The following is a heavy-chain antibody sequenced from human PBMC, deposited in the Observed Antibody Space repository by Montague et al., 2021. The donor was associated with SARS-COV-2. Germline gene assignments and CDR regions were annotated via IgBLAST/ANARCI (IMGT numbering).Heavy chain of an antibody. Sequence: SQCLSLTCTVSGAYISSGGYYWSWIRQHPGKGLEWIGYIYYSGSTYYNPSLKSRVTISVDTSKNQFSLKLSSVTAADTAVYYCARVHIVVVTAMRYFDLWGRGTLVTVSS. J-gene: IGHJ2*01. V-gene: IGHV4-31*03. D-gene: IGHD2-21*02. CDR3: ARVHIVVVTAMRYFDL. CDR2: IYYSGST. CDR1: GAYISSGGYY.